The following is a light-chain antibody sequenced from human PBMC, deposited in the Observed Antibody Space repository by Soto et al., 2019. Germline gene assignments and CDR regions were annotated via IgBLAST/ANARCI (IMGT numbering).Light chain of an antibody. CDR1: QSVSSN. Sequence: EIVMTQSPATLSVSPGERATLSCRASQSVSSNLAWYQQKPGQAPRLLIYGSSTRATGVPARFSGSGSGTEFTLTITGLQSDDFAVYYCQQDNKWPLTFGGGTKVESK. J-gene: IGKJ4*01. CDR3: QQDNKWPLT. V-gene: IGKV3-15*01. CDR2: GSS.